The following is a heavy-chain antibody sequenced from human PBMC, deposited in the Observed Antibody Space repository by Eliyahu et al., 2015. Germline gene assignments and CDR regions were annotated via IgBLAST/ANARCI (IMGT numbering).Heavy chain of an antibody. D-gene: IGHD2-21*01. J-gene: IGHJ6*02. CDR3: TTDQYCGGDCYPPPRGRYGMDV. Sequence: VKGRFTISRDDSKNTLYLQMNSLKTEDTAVYYCTTDQYCGGDCYPPPRGRYGMDVWGQGTTVTVSS. V-gene: IGHV3-15*01.